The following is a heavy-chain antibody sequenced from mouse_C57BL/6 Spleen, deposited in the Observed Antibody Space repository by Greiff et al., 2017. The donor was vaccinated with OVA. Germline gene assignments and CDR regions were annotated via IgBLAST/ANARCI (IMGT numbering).Heavy chain of an antibody. D-gene: IGHD2-5*01. CDR2: ILPESGST. CDR3: ARKGAYYSNFAY. J-gene: IGHJ3*01. CDR1: GYTFTGYW. Sequence: QVQLKESGAELMKPGASVKLSCKATGYTFTGYWIEWVKQRPGHGLEWIGEILPESGSTNYNEEFKGKATFTADTSSNTAYMQLSSLTTEDSAIYYCARKGAYYSNFAYWGQGTLVTVSA. V-gene: IGHV1-9*01.